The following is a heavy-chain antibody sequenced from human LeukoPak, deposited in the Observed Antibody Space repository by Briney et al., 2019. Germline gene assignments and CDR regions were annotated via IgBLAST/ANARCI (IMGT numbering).Heavy chain of an antibody. CDR1: GFAYSGSS. CDR3: SRGHYSPDY. D-gene: IGHD3-10*01. CDR2: IQRDGSSP. V-gene: IGHV3-74*01. Sequence: PGGSLRLSCTASGFAYSGSSMHWVRQAPGKGLEWVSGIQRDGSSPTYADSVKGRFTISRDNAKGSVYLQVNILRAEDTAVYYCSRGHYSPDYWGQGTLVTVSS. J-gene: IGHJ4*02.